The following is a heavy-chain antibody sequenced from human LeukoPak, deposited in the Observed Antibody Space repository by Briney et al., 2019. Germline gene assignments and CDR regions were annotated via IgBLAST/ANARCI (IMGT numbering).Heavy chain of an antibody. CDR2: ISGSGGDI. CDR3: ARAWGSADY. J-gene: IGHJ4*02. V-gene: IGHV3-11*01. D-gene: IGHD7-27*01. Sequence: GGSLRLSCAASGFVFSDYYMSWIRQTPGRGLEWISYISGSGGDIYYVGSVKGRFTISRDNSKNSLYLQMNSLRAEDTALYYCARAWGSADYWGQGTQVTVSS. CDR1: GFVFSDYY.